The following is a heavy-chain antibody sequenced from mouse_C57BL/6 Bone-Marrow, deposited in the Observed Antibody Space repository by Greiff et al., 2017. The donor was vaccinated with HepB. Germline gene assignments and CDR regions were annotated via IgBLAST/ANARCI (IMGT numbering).Heavy chain of an antibody. J-gene: IGHJ1*03. CDR1: GYTFTSYW. Sequence: QVQLQQPGAELVQPGASVKMSCKASGYTFTSYWITWVKQRPGQGLEWIGDIYPGSGSTNYNEKFKGKATLTVDTSSSKAYMQLRSLTSEDSAFYYGASDSNLRRGYFDVWGTGTTVTVSS. D-gene: IGHD2-5*01. V-gene: IGHV1-55*01. CDR3: ASDSNLRRGYFDV. CDR2: IYPGSGST.